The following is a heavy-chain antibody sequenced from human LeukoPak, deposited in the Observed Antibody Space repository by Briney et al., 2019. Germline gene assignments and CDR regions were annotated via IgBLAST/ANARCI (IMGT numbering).Heavy chain of an antibody. Sequence: ASVKVSCKASGYTFTGYYMHWVRQAPGQGLEWMGWINPNSGGTNYAQKFQGRVTMTRDTSISTAYMELSRLRSDDTAVYYCARDGEATYYDFWSGYYQNWFDPWGQGTLVTVSS. D-gene: IGHD3-3*01. V-gene: IGHV1-2*02. J-gene: IGHJ5*02. CDR2: INPNSGGT. CDR3: ARDGEATYYDFWSGYYQNWFDP. CDR1: GYTFTGYY.